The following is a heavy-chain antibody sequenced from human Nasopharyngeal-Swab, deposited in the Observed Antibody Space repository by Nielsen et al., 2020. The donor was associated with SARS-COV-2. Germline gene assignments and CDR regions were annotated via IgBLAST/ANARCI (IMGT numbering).Heavy chain of an antibody. D-gene: IGHD3-9*01. CDR2: ISGSGSST. CDR1: GFTFSSYA. J-gene: IGHJ5*02. V-gene: IGHV3-23*01. CDR3: AADYDILTGYYVTT. Sequence: GGSLRLSCAASGFTFSSYAMSWVRQAPGKGLEWVSAISGSGSSTYYADSVKGRFTISRDNSKNTLYLQMNSLRAEDTAVYYCAADYDILTGYYVTTWGQGTLVTVSS.